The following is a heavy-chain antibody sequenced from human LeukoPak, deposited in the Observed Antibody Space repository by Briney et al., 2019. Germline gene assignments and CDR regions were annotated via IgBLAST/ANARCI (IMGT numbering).Heavy chain of an antibody. D-gene: IGHD5-24*01. CDR3: AKDMGRWLQGIAFDI. CDR1: GFTFDDYA. J-gene: IGHJ3*02. V-gene: IGHV3-9*01. Sequence: GRSLRLSCAASGFTFDDYAMHWVRQAPGKGLEWVSGISWNSGSIGYADSVKGRFTISRDNAKNSLYLQMNSLRAEDTALYYCAKDMGRWLQGIAFDIRGQGTMVTVSS. CDR2: ISWNSGSI.